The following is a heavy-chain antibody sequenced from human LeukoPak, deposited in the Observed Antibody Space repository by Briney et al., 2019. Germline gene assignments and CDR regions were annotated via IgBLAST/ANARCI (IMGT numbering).Heavy chain of an antibody. CDR3: ARGWKGRFLEWLPQLAFDY. CDR1: GGSISSGGYS. CDR2: IYYSGST. D-gene: IGHD3-3*01. J-gene: IGHJ4*02. Sequence: SETLSLICAVSGGSISSGGYSWSWIRQPPGKGLEWIGYIYYSGSTYYNPSLKSRVTISVDTSKNQFSLKLSSVTAADTAVYYFARGWKGRFLEWLPQLAFDYWGQGTLVTVSS. V-gene: IGHV4-30-4*07.